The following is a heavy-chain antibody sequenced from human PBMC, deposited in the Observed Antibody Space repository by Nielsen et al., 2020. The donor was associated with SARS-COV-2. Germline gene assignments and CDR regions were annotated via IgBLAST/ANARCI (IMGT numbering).Heavy chain of an antibody. D-gene: IGHD3-10*01. V-gene: IGHV3-49*04. CDR3: SLTFVLLSYLGY. J-gene: IGHJ4*02. CDR1: GFTFGDYA. Sequence: GGSLRLSCTASGFTFGDYAMSWVRQAPGKGLEWVGFIRSKAYGGTTEYAASVKGRFTISRDDSKSIAYLQMNSLKTEDTAVYYCSLTFVLLSYLGYWGQGTLVTGPS. CDR2: IRSKAYGGTT.